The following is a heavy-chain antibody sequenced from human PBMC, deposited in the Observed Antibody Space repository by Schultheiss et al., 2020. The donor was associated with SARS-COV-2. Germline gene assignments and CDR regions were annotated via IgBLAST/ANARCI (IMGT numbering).Heavy chain of an antibody. CDR2: ISGSGGST. V-gene: IGHV3-23*01. Sequence: GESLKISCAASGFTFSSYAMSWVRQAPGKGLEWVSAISGSGGSTYYADSVKGRFTISRDNSKNTLYLQMNSLRAEDTAVYYCARPYGSGSFEGGQNAFDIWGQGTMVTVSS. J-gene: IGHJ3*02. D-gene: IGHD3-10*01. CDR3: ARPYGSGSFEGGQNAFDI. CDR1: GFTFSSYA.